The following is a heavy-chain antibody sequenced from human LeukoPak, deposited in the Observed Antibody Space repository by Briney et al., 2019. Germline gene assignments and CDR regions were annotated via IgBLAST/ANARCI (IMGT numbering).Heavy chain of an antibody. Sequence: SQTLSLTCAVSGGSISSGGYSWSWIRQPPGKGLEWLGYIYHSGSTYYNPSLKSRVTISVDRSKNQFSLKLNSVTAADTAVYYCARLWFGESPLYYYYYGLDVWGQGTTVTVSS. D-gene: IGHD3-10*01. CDR2: IYHSGST. V-gene: IGHV4-30-2*01. J-gene: IGHJ6*02. CDR3: ARLWFGESPLYYYYYGLDV. CDR1: GGSISSGGYS.